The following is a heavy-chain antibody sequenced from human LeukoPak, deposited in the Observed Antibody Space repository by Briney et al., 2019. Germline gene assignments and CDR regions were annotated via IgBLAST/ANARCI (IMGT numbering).Heavy chain of an antibody. CDR2: IKQDGSEK. V-gene: IGHV3-7*03. CDR1: GFTFSSYW. J-gene: IGHJ3*02. D-gene: IGHD3-9*01. Sequence: GGSLRLSCAASGFTFSSYWMSWVRQAPGKGLEWVANIKQDGSEKYYVDSVKGRFTISRDNAKNSLYLQMNSLRAEDTAVYYCAKDDWGWYYDILTGYYKPGGAFDIWGQGTMVTVSS. CDR3: AKDDWGWYYDILTGYYKPGGAFDI.